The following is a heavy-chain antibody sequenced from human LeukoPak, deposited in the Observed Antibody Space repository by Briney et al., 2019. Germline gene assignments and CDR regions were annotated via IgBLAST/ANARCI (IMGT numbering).Heavy chain of an antibody. V-gene: IGHV4-59*01. CDR3: ARDRGTWFGELVY. CDR1: GGSISSYY. D-gene: IGHD3-10*01. J-gene: IGHJ4*02. CDR2: IYYSGST. Sequence: SETLSLTCTVSGGSISSYYWSWIRQPPGKGLEWIGYIYYSGSTNYNPSLKSRVTLSVDTSKNQFSLKLSSVTAADTAVYYCARDRGTWFGELVYWGQGTLVTVSS.